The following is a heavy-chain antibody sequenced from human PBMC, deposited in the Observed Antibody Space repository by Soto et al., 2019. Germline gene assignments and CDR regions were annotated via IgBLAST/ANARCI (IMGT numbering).Heavy chain of an antibody. CDR3: AAEYCSGGSCNFDY. CDR2: IYYSGST. Sequence: QVQLQESGPGLVKPSETLSLTCTVSGGSIRSYYWSWIRQPPGKGLEWIGYIYYSGSTNYNPSLKSRVTVSVDTSKSLFSLKLSSVSAADTAVYDCAAEYCSGGSCNFDYWGQGTLVTFSS. J-gene: IGHJ4*02. D-gene: IGHD2-15*01. CDR1: GGSIRSYY. V-gene: IGHV4-59*08.